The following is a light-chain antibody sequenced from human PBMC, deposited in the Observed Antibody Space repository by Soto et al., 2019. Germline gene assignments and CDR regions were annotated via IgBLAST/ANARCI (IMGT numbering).Light chain of an antibody. V-gene: IGKV3-15*01. CDR1: QSISGE. CDR3: QQRHDWPLT. CDR2: GVS. J-gene: IGKJ2*01. Sequence: EIVMTQSPATLSVSPGERATLSCRASQSISGELAWYQQRPRQPPRLLIYGVSTRATGVPDRFRGSGSGSNFTLTISGLQSEDFAVYYSQQRHDWPLTFGQGTRLDI.